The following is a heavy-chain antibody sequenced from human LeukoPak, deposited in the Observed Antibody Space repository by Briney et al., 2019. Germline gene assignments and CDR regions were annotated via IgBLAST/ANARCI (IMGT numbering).Heavy chain of an antibody. CDR3: ARRGGDDSSGLSYFDF. CDR2: ISYDGSNK. CDR1: GFTFNTYA. D-gene: IGHD3-22*01. J-gene: IGHJ4*02. V-gene: IGHV3-30*04. Sequence: GGSLRLSCAASGFTFNTYAVYWVRQAPGKGLEWVAVISYDGSNKYYADSVKGRFTISRDNSKNTLYLQMNSLRAEDTAVYYCARRGGDDSSGLSYFDFWGQGTLVTVSS.